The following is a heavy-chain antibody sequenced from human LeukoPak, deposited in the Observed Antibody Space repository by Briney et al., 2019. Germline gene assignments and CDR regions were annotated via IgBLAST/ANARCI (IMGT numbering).Heavy chain of an antibody. CDR3: ARATKNKRMPYVDF. D-gene: IGHD2-15*01. V-gene: IGHV1-18*01. Sequence: GASVKVSCKTSGYTFTLYSLNWVRQAPGQGLEWLGWISGYSGDTQYAQRLQDRLTLTTDTSTSTAYMELRSLRSDDAAVYYCARATKNKRMPYVDFWGQGTQVTVSS. J-gene: IGHJ4*02. CDR1: GYTFTLYS. CDR2: ISGYSGDT.